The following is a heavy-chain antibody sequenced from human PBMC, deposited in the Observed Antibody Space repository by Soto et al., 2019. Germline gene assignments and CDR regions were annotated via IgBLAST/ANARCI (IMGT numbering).Heavy chain of an antibody. V-gene: IGHV4-34*02. CDR3: ARYPAYCSDVKNCPPGP. D-gene: IGHD2-15*01. CDR2: INHTGGA. J-gene: IGHJ5*02. CDR1: GGSFNGYY. Sequence: QVQLQQWGAGLVKPSETLSLTCAVSGGSFNGYYWNWIRQPPGRGLEWIGEINHTGGANYNPSLKSRLTISMDTSKNHFYLRLTSVTAADTAVYYCARYPAYCSDVKNCPPGPWGQGTLVTVSS.